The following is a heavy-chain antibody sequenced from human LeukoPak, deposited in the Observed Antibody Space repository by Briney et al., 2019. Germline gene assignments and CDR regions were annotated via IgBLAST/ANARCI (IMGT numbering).Heavy chain of an antibody. CDR1: GFTFSDYY. V-gene: IGHV3-11*04. CDR2: ISSSGSTI. Sequence: GGSLRLSCAASGFTFSDYYMSWIRQAPGKGLEWVSYISSSGSTIYYADSVKGRFTISRDNAKNSLYLQMNSLRAEDTAVYYCARDYVQLWPTTFYYYYGMDVWGQGTTVTVSS. D-gene: IGHD5-18*01. J-gene: IGHJ6*02. CDR3: ARDYVQLWPTTFYYYYGMDV.